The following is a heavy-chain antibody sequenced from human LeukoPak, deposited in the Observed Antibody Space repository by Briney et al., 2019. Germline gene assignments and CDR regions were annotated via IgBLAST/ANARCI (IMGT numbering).Heavy chain of an antibody. CDR1: GFTFDDYA. D-gene: IGHD6-6*01. Sequence: GRSLRLSCAASGFTFDDYAMHWVRQAPGKGLEWVSGISWNSGSIGYADSVKGRFTISRDNAKNSLYLQMDSLRAEDTAVYYCAREARIAARYYNWFDPWGQGTLVTVSS. CDR3: AREARIAARYYNWFDP. J-gene: IGHJ5*02. CDR2: ISWNSGSI. V-gene: IGHV3-9*01.